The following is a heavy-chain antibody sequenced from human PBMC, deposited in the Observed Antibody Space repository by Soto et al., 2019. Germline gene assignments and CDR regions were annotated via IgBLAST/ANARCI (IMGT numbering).Heavy chain of an antibody. J-gene: IGHJ6*02. Sequence: SENLSLTCAVSGGSIRRNNWWGWGRQPPGKGLEWIGEIYHSGSTNYNPPLKSRVTISVDKSKNQFSLKLSSVTAADTAVYYCARDLATVTTPSYGMDVWGQGTTVTVSS. D-gene: IGHD4-4*01. V-gene: IGHV4-4*02. CDR1: GGSIRRNNW. CDR3: ARDLATVTTPSYGMDV. CDR2: IYHSGST.